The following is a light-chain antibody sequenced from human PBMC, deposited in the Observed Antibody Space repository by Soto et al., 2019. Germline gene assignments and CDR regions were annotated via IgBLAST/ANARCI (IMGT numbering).Light chain of an antibody. J-gene: IGKJ1*01. V-gene: IGKV1-5*03. CDR2: QVS. CDR1: QSISNR. CDR3: QQYNTYSWT. Sequence: DIQMTQFPSTLSASVGDRVTITCRASQSISNRLAWFQQKSGEAPKILIHQVSSLESGVPSRFSGSGSGTEFTLTISSLQPDDFATYYCQQYNTYSWTFGQGTKVEIK.